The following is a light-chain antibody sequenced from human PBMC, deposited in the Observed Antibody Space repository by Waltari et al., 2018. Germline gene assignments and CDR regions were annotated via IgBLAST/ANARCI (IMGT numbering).Light chain of an antibody. J-gene: IGKJ1*01. CDR3: QDRGT. V-gene: IGKV3-11*01. Sequence: EIVLTQSPATLSLSPGERATLSCRASQRVSSYLAWYQQKPGQAPRLLLYDASNRATGIPARFGGRESGTDFTLTSSSLVPEYVAVYYCQDRGTFGQGTRVEIK. CDR2: DAS. CDR1: QRVSSY.